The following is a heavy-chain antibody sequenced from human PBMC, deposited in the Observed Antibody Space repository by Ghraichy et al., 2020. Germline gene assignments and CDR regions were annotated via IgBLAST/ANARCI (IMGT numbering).Heavy chain of an antibody. J-gene: IGHJ4*02. CDR2: ISAGGGNT. D-gene: IGHD5-18*01. Sequence: GESLNISCSASGFTFRNYGMNWVRQAPGKGLEWVSEISAGGGNTHYADSVKGRFTISRDDSRNTLYLQMSGLRVEDTAVYYCAKDLGYSYGYEHYFDSWGQGTQVTVSS. CDR3: AKDLGYSYGYEHYFDS. CDR1: GFTFRNYG. V-gene: IGHV3-23*01.